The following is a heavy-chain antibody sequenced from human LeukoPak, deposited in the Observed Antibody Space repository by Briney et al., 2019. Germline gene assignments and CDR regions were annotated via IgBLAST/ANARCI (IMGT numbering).Heavy chain of an antibody. CDR2: ISAYNGNT. V-gene: IGHV1-18*01. J-gene: IGHJ4*02. Sequence: ASVEVYCKASGYTFTSYGISWARQAPGQRLEWMGWISAYNGNTNYAQKLQGRVTMTTDTSTSTAYLELRSLRSDDTAVYYCARGNLEWLPYWGQGTLVTVSS. D-gene: IGHD3-3*01. CDR1: GYTFTSYG. CDR3: ARGNLEWLPY.